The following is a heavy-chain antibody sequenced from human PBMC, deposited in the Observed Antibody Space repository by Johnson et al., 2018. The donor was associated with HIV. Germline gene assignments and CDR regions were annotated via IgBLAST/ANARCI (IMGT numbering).Heavy chain of an antibody. CDR2: ISYDGSNK. V-gene: IGHV3-30*04. D-gene: IGHD6-13*01. CDR1: KFTFSSYP. CDR3: VTRQQLVPGAFDI. Sequence: QMLLVESGGGVVQPGGSLRLSCAASKFTFSSYPMHWVRQAPGKGLEWVELISYDGSNKYYADSVKGRFTISRDNSKNTLYLQMNSLRAEDTAVYYCVTRQQLVPGAFDIWGQGTMVTVSS. J-gene: IGHJ3*02.